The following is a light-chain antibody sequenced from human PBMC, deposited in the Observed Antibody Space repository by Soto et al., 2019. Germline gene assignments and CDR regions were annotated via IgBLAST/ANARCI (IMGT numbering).Light chain of an antibody. CDR3: QQRSNWPRGT. CDR2: DAS. V-gene: IGKV3-11*01. Sequence: EIVLTQSPATLSLSPGERATLSCRASQSVSSYLAWYQQKPGQAPRLLIYDASNRATGIPARFSGSGSGTDFTLTISSLEPEDFAVYYSQQRSNWPRGTFGQGTKLEIK. J-gene: IGKJ2*02. CDR1: QSVSSY.